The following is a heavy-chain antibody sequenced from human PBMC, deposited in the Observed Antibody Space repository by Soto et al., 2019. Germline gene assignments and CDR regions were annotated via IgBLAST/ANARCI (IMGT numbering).Heavy chain of an antibody. Sequence: GGSLRLSCAASGFTFSSYAMSWVRQAPGKGLEWVSAISGRGGSTYYADSVKGRFTISRDNSKNTLYLQMNSLRAEDTAVYYCAKDGVGTPWYYYMDVWGKGTTVTVSS. CDR1: GFTFSSYA. V-gene: IGHV3-23*01. J-gene: IGHJ6*03. D-gene: IGHD1-1*01. CDR2: ISGRGGST. CDR3: AKDGVGTPWYYYMDV.